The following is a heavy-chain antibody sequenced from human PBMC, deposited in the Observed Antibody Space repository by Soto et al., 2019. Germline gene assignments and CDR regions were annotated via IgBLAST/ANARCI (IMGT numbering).Heavy chain of an antibody. D-gene: IGHD6-19*01. V-gene: IGHV1-69*13. CDR1: GGAFSSYA. CDR3: ARCIAVAGRGSWFEP. J-gene: IGHJ5*02. Sequence: SVKVSCKASGGAFSSYAISWVRQAPGQGLEWMGGIIPIFGTANYAQKFQDRVTITADESTSTAYMELSSLRSEDTAVYYCARCIAVAGRGSWFEPWGQRNLVNVS. CDR2: IIPIFGTA.